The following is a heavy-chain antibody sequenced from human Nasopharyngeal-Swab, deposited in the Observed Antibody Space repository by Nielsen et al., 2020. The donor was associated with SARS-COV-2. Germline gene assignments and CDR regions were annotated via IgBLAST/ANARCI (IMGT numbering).Heavy chain of an antibody. V-gene: IGHV3-23*01. CDR2: ISGSGGST. CDR3: AKEGVTAMEPYWYFDL. CDR1: GFTFSSYA. D-gene: IGHD5-18*01. J-gene: IGHJ2*01. Sequence: GGSLKISCAASGFTFSSYAMSWVRQAPGKGLEWVSAISGSGGSTYYADSVKGRFTISRDNSKNTLYLQMNSLRAEDTAVYYCAKEGVTAMEPYWYFDLWGRGTLVTVSS.